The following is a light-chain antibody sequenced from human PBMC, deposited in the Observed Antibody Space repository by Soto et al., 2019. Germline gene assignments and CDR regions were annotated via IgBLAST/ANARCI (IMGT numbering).Light chain of an antibody. CDR3: QQYHSWPPRT. CDR2: RAS. V-gene: IGKV3-15*01. J-gene: IGKJ1*01. CDR1: QDIKSN. Sequence: EIVMTQSPATLSVSPGERATLSCRASQDIKSNLAWYQQKPGQAPILLISRASTRATGFPDRFSGSGSGTEFTLTISSLQSEDSAVYYCQQYHSWPPRTFGQGTEVEIK.